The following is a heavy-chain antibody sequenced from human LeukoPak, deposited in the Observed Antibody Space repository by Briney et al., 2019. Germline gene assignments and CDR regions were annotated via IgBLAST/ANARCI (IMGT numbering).Heavy chain of an antibody. V-gene: IGHV3-30*02. CDR2: IRYDGSNK. J-gene: IGHJ4*02. CDR3: AKDLLSYYDSNGYEPGFDY. Sequence: GGSLRLSCAASGFTFSSYGMHWVRQAPGKGLEWVAFIRYDGSNKYYADSVKGRFTISRDNSKYTLYLQMNSLRAEDTAVYYCAKDLLSYYDSNGYEPGFDYWGQGTLVTVSS. CDR1: GFTFSSYG. D-gene: IGHD3-22*01.